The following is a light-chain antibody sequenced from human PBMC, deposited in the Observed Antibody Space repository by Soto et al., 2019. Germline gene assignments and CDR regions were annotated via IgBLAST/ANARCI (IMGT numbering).Light chain of an antibody. V-gene: IGLV1-51*01. CDR2: DDN. CDR1: SSNIGRNS. CDR3: GSWDSSLSAYV. Sequence: QSVLTQPPSVSAAPGQKVTISCSGSSSNIGRNSVSWYQQLPGTAPKLLIYDDNKRPSGIPDRFSGSKSGTSATLGITGFQTGDEADYYCGSWDSSLSAYVFGTGTKVNVL. J-gene: IGLJ1*01.